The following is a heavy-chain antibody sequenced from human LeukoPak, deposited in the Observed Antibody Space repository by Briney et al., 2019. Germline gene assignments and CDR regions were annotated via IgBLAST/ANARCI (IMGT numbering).Heavy chain of an antibody. V-gene: IGHV1-18*04. Sequence: ASVKVSCKASGYTFTSYGISWVRQAPGQGLEWMGWINSYNGNTDYAQNLRGRVTMTTDISTNTAYMELRSLRSDDTAVYYCARVKGCSGGSCHLQGNWFDPWGQGAPVTVSS. CDR1: GYTFTSYG. CDR3: ARVKGCSGGSCHLQGNWFDP. D-gene: IGHD2-15*01. J-gene: IGHJ5*02. CDR2: INSYNGNT.